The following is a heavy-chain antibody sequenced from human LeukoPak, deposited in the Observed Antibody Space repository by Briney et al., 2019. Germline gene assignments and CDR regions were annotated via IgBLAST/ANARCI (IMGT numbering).Heavy chain of an antibody. D-gene: IGHD2-15*01. CDR1: GFTFSNAW. V-gene: IGHV3-15*01. CDR2: IKSKIDDGTT. Sequence: GGSLRLSCAASGFTFSNAWMSWVRQAPGKGLEWVGRIKSKIDDGTTDYAAPVKGRFTISRDESKRIAYLQMNSLKTEDSAVYHCNRWHISGVSYSNVWGQGTLVTVSS. CDR3: NRWHISGVSYSNV. J-gene: IGHJ4*02.